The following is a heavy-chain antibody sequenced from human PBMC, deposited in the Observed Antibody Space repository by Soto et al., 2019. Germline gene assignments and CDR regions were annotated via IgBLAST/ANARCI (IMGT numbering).Heavy chain of an antibody. V-gene: IGHV5-51*01. CDR2: IYPGDSDT. D-gene: IGHD3-22*01. CDR1: GYSFASYW. CDR3: ARGGHDSSGYSTLEVVVFDI. J-gene: IGHJ3*02. Sequence: PGESLKISCKGSGYSFASYWIGWVSQMPGKGLEWLGIIYPGDSDTRYSPSFQGQVTISADKSISTGYLQWSSLKASDTAMYYCARGGHDSSGYSTLEVVVFDICGQGTIVNVSS.